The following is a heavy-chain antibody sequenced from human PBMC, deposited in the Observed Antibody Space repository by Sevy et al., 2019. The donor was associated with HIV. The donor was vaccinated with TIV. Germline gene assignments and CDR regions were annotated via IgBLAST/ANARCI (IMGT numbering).Heavy chain of an antibody. D-gene: IGHD3-3*01. CDR3: ARGKHISDYYGSFDY. CDR2: LYLGGST. CDR1: GLIVSSNF. Sequence: GGSLRLSCAASGLIVSSNFMSWVRQAPGKGLEWVSVLYLGGSTYYADSVKGRITISRDDSKNTLYLQMNSMRAEDTAVYFCARGKHISDYYGSFDYWGQGTLVTVSS. V-gene: IGHV3-53*01. J-gene: IGHJ4*02.